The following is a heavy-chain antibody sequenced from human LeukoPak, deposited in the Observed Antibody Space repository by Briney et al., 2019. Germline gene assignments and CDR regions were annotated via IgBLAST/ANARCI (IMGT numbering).Heavy chain of an antibody. CDR1: GGSISSYY. Sequence: SEALSLTCTVSGGSISSYYWSWIRQPPGKGLEWIGYIYHSGSTYYNPSLKSRVTISVDRSKNQFSLKLSSVTAADTAVYYCARAQSGYDYLYWGQGTLVTVSS. CDR2: IYHSGST. D-gene: IGHD5-12*01. J-gene: IGHJ4*02. CDR3: ARAQSGYDYLY. V-gene: IGHV4-59*12.